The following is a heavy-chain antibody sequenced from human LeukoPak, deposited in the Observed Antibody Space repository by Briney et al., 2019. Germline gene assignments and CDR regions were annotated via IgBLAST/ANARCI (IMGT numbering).Heavy chain of an antibody. J-gene: IGHJ4*02. D-gene: IGHD3-16*01. Sequence: ASVKVSCKPSVGTFSSYAISWVRQAPGQGLEWMGWIGAYNGNTNYEQKVQGRVTMTTDTSTDTAYMELRSLRSDDTAVYYCARDSPYGCSSLGFDYWGQGSLVTVSS. CDR1: VGTFSSYA. CDR2: IGAYNGNT. V-gene: IGHV1-18*01. CDR3: ARDSPYGCSSLGFDY.